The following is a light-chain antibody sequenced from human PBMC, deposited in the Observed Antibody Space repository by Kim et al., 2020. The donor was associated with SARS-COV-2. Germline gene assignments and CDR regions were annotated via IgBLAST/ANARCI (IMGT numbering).Light chain of an antibody. CDR1: KLGDKN. CDR2: QNK. J-gene: IGLJ2*01. V-gene: IGLV3-1*01. Sequence: SYELTQPPSVSVSPGQTASITCSGDKLGDKNASWYQQKPGQSPIVVIYQNKRRPSGIPERFSGSNSGNTATLTISETQAMDEADYYCQAWDSNTAWVFGGGTQLTVL. CDR3: QAWDSNTAWV.